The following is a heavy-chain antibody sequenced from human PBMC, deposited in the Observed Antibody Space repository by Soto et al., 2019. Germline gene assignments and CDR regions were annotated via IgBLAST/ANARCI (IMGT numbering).Heavy chain of an antibody. CDR3: ARERTYYDFWSGYLDY. Sequence: ASVKVSCKASGGTFSSYTISWVRQAPGQGLEWMGRIIPILGIANYAQKFQGRVTITADKSTSTAYMELSSLRSEDTAVYYCARERTYYDFWSGYLDYWGQGTLVTVSS. CDR2: IIPILGIA. J-gene: IGHJ4*02. CDR1: GGTFSSYT. V-gene: IGHV1-69*04. D-gene: IGHD3-3*01.